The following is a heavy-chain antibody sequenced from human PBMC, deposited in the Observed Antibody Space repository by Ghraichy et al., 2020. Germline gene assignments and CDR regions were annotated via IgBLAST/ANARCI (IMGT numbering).Heavy chain of an antibody. V-gene: IGHV4-34*01. D-gene: IGHD3-22*01. CDR3: ARGGPYYYDQIYFDY. J-gene: IGHJ4*02. CDR2: INHSGST. CDR1: GGSFSGSS. Sequence: SETLSLTCAVYGGSFSGSSWSWIRQPPGKGLEGIGEINHSGSTNYNPSLKSRVTISVDTSKNQFSLKLSSVTAADTAVYYCARGGPYYYDQIYFDYWGQGTLVTVSA.